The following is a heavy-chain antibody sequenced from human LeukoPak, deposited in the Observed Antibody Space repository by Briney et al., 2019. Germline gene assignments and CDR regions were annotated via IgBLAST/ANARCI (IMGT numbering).Heavy chain of an antibody. Sequence: GGSLRLSCAASGFTFSSYGMHWVRQAPGKGLEWVAVISYDGSNKYYADSVKGRFTISRDNSKNTLYLQMNSLRAEDTAVYYCEKAHERWLTQRYYFDSGGQGTLVTVSS. CDR3: EKAHERWLTQRYYFDS. CDR1: GFTFSSYG. J-gene: IGHJ4*02. V-gene: IGHV3-30*18. CDR2: ISYDGSNK. D-gene: IGHD6-19*01.